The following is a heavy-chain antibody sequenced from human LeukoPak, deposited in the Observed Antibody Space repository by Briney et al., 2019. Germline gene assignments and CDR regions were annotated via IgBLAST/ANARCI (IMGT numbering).Heavy chain of an antibody. CDR2: IYSNGNT. CDR1: GGSISSTGDY. J-gene: IGHJ4*02. V-gene: IGHV4-39*07. Sequence: PSETLSLTCSVSGGSISSTGDYWGWIRQSPEKGLDWIGSIYSNGNTYYNPSVKSRVTMSVDTSKNQFSLKLTSMTAAQTAVYYCARSATVTTGYFDYWGQGALVTVSS. CDR3: ARSATVTTGYFDY. D-gene: IGHD4-17*01.